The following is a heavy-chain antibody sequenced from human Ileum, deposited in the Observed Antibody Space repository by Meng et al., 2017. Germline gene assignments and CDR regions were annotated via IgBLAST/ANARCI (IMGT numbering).Heavy chain of an antibody. D-gene: IGHD3-9*01. CDR1: GGTFSRYG. J-gene: IGHJ4*02. V-gene: IGHV1-69*06. Sequence: QVQLWQSETGVKKPGSSVKVSCKPSGGTFSRYGISWVRQAPGQGLEWMGGITPMYGTANYGQKFQGRVTITADKSTSTIYMELSSLRSEDTAVYYCARDEPDVLIGYEAYWGQGTLVTVSS. CDR2: ITPMYGTA. CDR3: ARDEPDVLIGYEAY.